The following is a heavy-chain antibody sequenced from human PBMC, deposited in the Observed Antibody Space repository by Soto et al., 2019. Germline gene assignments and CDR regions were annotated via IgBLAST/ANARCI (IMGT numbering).Heavy chain of an antibody. J-gene: IGHJ4*02. D-gene: IGHD2-21*01. CDR1: GFTFSSYG. V-gene: IGHV3-30*18. CDR3: AKDLRVKMMIVVAAGFDY. Sequence: QVQLVESGGGVVQPGRSLRLSCAASGFTFSSYGMHWVRQAPGKGLEWVAVISYDGSNKYYADSVKGRFTISRDNSKNTLYLQMNTLRPEDTAVYYCAKDLRVKMMIVVAAGFDYWGQGTLVTVSS. CDR2: ISYDGSNK.